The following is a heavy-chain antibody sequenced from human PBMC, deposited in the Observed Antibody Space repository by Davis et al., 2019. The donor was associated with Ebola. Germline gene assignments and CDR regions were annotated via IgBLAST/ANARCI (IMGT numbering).Heavy chain of an antibody. CDR1: GFVFSSYV. Sequence: GGSLRLSCAASGFVFSSYVMSWVRRAPGKGLEWVSTLGLSADTYYADSVKGRFTISRDNSKNTLHLQMNSLRVEDTAIYYCAKDAWSDQDYNDNYFDHWGQGALVTVSS. V-gene: IGHV3-23*01. CDR2: LGLSADT. CDR3: AKDAWSDQDYNDNYFDH. J-gene: IGHJ4*02. D-gene: IGHD3-16*01.